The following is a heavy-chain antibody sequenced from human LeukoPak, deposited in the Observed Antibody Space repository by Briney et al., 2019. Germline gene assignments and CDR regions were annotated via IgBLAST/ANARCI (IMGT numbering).Heavy chain of an antibody. CDR3: ARENGYSYGAGAYYYMDV. Sequence: GESLKISCKGSGYSFTSYWIGWVRQMPGKGLEWMGIIYPGDSDTRYSPSFQGQVTISADKSISTAYLQWSSLKASDTAMYYCARENGYSYGAGAYYYMDVWGKGTTVTVSS. CDR1: GYSFTSYW. J-gene: IGHJ6*03. CDR2: IYPGDSDT. D-gene: IGHD5-18*01. V-gene: IGHV5-51*01.